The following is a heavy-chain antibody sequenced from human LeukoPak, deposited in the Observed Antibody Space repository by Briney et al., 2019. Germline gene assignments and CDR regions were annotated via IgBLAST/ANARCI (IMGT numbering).Heavy chain of an antibody. CDR1: GFTFSSYA. CDR2: ISGSGTNT. CDR3: AKVSESNYDILTGYYTPYYFDY. D-gene: IGHD3-9*01. V-gene: IGHV3-23*01. Sequence: GGSLRLSCAASGFTFSSYAMSWVRQAPGKGLEWVSVISGSGTNTYYADSVKGRFTISRDNSKNILYLQMNSLRADDTAVYYCAKVSESNYDILTGYYTPYYFDYWGQGTLVTVSS. J-gene: IGHJ4*02.